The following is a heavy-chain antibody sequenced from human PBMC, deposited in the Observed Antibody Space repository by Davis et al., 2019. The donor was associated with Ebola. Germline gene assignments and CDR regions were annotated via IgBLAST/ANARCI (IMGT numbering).Heavy chain of an antibody. CDR3: ARAPLRYCSGGICYANDY. J-gene: IGHJ4*02. CDR2: ISGSGSSI. D-gene: IGHD2-15*01. Sequence: GGSLRLSCAASGFTFTSYEMNWVRQAPGKGLEWVSYISGSGSSIYYTDSVKGRFTISRDNAKNSLYLQMNSLRAEDSAVYYCARAPLRYCSGGICYANDYWGQGTLVTVSS. CDR1: GFTFTSYE. V-gene: IGHV3-48*03.